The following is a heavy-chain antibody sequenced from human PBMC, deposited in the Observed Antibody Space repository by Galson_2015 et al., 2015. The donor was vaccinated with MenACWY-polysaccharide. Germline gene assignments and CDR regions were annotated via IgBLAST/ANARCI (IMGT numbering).Heavy chain of an antibody. D-gene: IGHD3-10*01. CDR3: ATTRGNLEH. CDR2: ISGSGDAT. CDR1: GFTFRSFV. Sequence: SLRLSCAVSGFTFRSFVMTWVRQAPGKGLEWVSVISGSGDATYYADSVKGRFTISRDNSKNTLYLQMNSLRAEDTAVYYCATTRGNLEHWGQGTLVTVSS. V-gene: IGHV3-23*01. J-gene: IGHJ4*02.